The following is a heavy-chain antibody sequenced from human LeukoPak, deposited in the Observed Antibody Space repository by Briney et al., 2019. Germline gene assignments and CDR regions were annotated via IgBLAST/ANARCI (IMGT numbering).Heavy chain of an antibody. D-gene: IGHD3-22*01. V-gene: IGHV3-21*04. J-gene: IGHJ1*01. CDR3: AKDEYYYDSSGYASQH. Sequence: GGSLRLSCAASGFTFSSYSMNWVRQAPGKGLEWLSSISSSSSYIYYADSVKGRFTISRDNAKNSLYLQMNSLRAEDTAVYYCAKDEYYYDSSGYASQHWGQGTLVTVSS. CDR2: ISSSSSYI. CDR1: GFTFSSYS.